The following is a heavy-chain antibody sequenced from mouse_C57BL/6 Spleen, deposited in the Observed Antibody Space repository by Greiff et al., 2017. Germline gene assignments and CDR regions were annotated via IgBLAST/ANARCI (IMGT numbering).Heavy chain of an antibody. Sequence: QVQLQQSGAELVKPGASVKISCKASGYAFSSYWMNWVKQRPGKGLEWIGQIYPRDGDTNYNGKFKGKATLTADKSSSTAYMQLSSLTSEDSAVYFCARWITTVRYFDVWGTGTTVTVSS. CDR2: IYPRDGDT. D-gene: IGHD1-1*01. CDR3: ARWITTVRYFDV. J-gene: IGHJ1*03. CDR1: GYAFSSYW. V-gene: IGHV1-80*01.